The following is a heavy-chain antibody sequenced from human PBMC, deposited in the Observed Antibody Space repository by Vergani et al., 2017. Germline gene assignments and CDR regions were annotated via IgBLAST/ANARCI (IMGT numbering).Heavy chain of an antibody. CDR1: GFTFSSYA. Sequence: EVQLLESGGGLVQPGGSLRLSCAASGFTFSSYAMSWVRQAPGKGLEWVSAISGSGGSTYYADSVKGRFTISRDNSKNTLYLQMNSLRAEDTAVYYCAKDPNMITFGGVIVPYVDYWGQGTLVTVSS. J-gene: IGHJ4*02. D-gene: IGHD3-16*02. CDR2: ISGSGGST. V-gene: IGHV3-23*01. CDR3: AKDPNMITFGGVIVPYVDY.